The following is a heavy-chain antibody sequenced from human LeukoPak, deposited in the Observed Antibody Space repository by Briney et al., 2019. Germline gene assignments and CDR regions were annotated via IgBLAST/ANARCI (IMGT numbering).Heavy chain of an antibody. Sequence: ASVKVSCKASGYTFTGYYMHWVRQAPGQGLEWMGRINPNSGGTNYAQKFQGRVTMTRDTSISTAYMELSRLRSDDTAVYYCARGANVLSDYFDYWGQGTLVTVSS. CDR1: GYTFTGYY. CDR3: ARGANVLSDYFDY. CDR2: INPNSGGT. J-gene: IGHJ4*02. V-gene: IGHV1-2*06. D-gene: IGHD2-8*01.